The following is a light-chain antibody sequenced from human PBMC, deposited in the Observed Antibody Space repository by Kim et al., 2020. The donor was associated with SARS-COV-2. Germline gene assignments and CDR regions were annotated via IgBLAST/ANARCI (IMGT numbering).Light chain of an antibody. V-gene: IGKV3-11*01. Sequence: LSPGARAALSCRASQSISSYLAWYQHKSGQAPGLVICDASNRSTGIPARFSGSGSETDFALTISSLEAEDFAVYYCQQHNSWPLTFGGGTKVDIK. CDR3: QQHNSWPLT. J-gene: IGKJ4*01. CDR2: DAS. CDR1: QSISSY.